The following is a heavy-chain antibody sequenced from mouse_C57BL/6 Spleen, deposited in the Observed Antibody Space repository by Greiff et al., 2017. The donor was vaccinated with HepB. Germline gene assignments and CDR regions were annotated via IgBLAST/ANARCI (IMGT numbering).Heavy chain of an antibody. Sequence: VQLQQSGAELVRPGASVKLSCTASGFNIKDDYMHWVKQRPEQGLEWIGWIDPENGDTEYASKFQGKATITADTSSNTAYLQLSSLTAEDTAVYYCTTKDYAYAMDYWGQGTSVTVSS. J-gene: IGHJ4*01. CDR2: IDPENGDT. CDR1: GFNIKDDY. D-gene: IGHD2-4*01. V-gene: IGHV14-4*01. CDR3: TTKDYAYAMDY.